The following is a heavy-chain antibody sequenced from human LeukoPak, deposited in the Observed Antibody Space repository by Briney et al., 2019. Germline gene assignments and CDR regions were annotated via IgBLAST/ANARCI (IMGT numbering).Heavy chain of an antibody. CDR3: ARDTGGRGRSDAFDI. Sequence: PSETLSLTCAVSGASISSRNWWIWVRQPPGKGLEWIGEIYPSGSTNYNPSLKSRVTISIDKSKNQFFLKLSSVTAADTAVYYCARDTGGRGRSDAFDIWGQGTMVTVSS. V-gene: IGHV4-4*02. CDR2: IYPSGST. J-gene: IGHJ3*02. CDR1: GASISSRNW. D-gene: IGHD2-8*02.